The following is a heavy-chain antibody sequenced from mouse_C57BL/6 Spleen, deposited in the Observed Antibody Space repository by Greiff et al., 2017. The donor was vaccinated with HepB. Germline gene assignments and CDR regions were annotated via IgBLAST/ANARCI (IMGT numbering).Heavy chain of an antibody. CDR1: GFTFSSYA. CDR3: TRDPLYGSSPYWYFDV. CDR2: ISSGGDYI. D-gene: IGHD1-1*01. V-gene: IGHV5-9-1*02. Sequence: EVKLVESGEGLVKPGGSLKLSCAASGFTFSSYAMSWVRQTPEKRLEWVAYISSGGDYIYYADTVKGRFTISRDNARNTLYLQMSSLKSEDTAMYYCTRDPLYGSSPYWYFDVWGTGTTVTVSS. J-gene: IGHJ1*03.